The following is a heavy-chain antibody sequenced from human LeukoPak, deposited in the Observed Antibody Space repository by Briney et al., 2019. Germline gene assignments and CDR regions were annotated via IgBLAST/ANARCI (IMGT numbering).Heavy chain of an antibody. J-gene: IGHJ6*02. D-gene: IGHD6-19*01. CDR2: IYSCGTT. CDR3: ARIQPLKYSSGWSRPYYYGMDV. CDR1: GFTVSSNY. V-gene: IGHV3-66*03. Sequence: GGSLRLSRAASGFTVSSNYMSWVRQAPGKGLEWVSVIYSCGTTYYADSVKARFPISRDNSKNTLYLQMNSLRAEDTAVYYCARIQPLKYSSGWSRPYYYGMDVWGQGTTVTVSS.